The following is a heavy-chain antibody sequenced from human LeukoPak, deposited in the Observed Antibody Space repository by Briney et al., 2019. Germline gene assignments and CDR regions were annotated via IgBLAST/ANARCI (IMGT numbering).Heavy chain of an antibody. CDR2: INHSGST. V-gene: IGHV4-34*01. J-gene: IGHJ6*03. D-gene: IGHD4-23*01. Sequence: SETLSLTCAVYGGSFSGYYWSWIRQPPGKGLEWIGEINHSGSTNYNPSLKSRVTISVDTSKNQFSLKLSSVTAADTAVYYCARGPTVVTHSYYYYYXDVXGKGXXVTV. CDR3: ARGPTVVTHSYYYYYXDV. CDR1: GGSFSGYY.